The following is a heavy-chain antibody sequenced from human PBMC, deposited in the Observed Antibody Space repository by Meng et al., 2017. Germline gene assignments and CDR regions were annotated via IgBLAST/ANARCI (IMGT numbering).Heavy chain of an antibody. CDR1: GGSISSSSYY. Sequence: QLPLQESGPGLVKPSETLSLTCTVSGGSISSSSYYWGWIRQPPGKGLEWIGSIYYSGSTYYNPSLKRRVTISVDTSKNQFSLKLSSVTAADTAVYYCARVMMTTVPYANYWGQGTLVTVSS. J-gene: IGHJ4*02. CDR2: IYYSGST. V-gene: IGHV4-39*07. D-gene: IGHD4-17*01. CDR3: ARVMMTTVPYANY.